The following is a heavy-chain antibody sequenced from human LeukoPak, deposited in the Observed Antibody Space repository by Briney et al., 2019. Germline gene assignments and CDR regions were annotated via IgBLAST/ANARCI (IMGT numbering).Heavy chain of an antibody. CDR2: ISNSAVST. V-gene: IGHV3-23*01. J-gene: IGHJ4*02. D-gene: IGHD2/OR15-2a*01. Sequence: PGGSLRLSCAASGFTFSSDSMTRVRQAPGKGLEWVSTISNSAVSTFYADPVKGRFSISRDNSKNTLYLHMSSLSAEDTAMYYCAKDSFSTMWGPGTLVTVSS. CDR3: AKDSFSTM. CDR1: GFTFSSDS.